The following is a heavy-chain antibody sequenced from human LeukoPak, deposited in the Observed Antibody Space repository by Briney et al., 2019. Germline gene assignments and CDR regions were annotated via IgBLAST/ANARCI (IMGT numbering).Heavy chain of an antibody. CDR2: INHSGST. D-gene: IGHD3-22*01. V-gene: IGHV4-34*01. J-gene: IGHJ4*02. CDR1: GGSFSGYY. CDR3: ARYFYDSSGYYPDDY. Sequence: ETSETLSLTCAVYGGSFSGYYWSWIRQPPGKGLEWIGEINHSGSTNYNPSLKSRVTISVDTSKNQFSLNLSSVTAADTALYYCARYFYDSSGYYPDDYWGQGILVTVSS.